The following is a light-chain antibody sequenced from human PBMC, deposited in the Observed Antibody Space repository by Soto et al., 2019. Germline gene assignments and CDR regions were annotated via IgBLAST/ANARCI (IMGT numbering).Light chain of an antibody. CDR2: AAS. CDR3: QQLNNYGLT. CDR1: QGLCPY. Sequence: LNPSSSFLSASVGDKINIPCPGSQGLCPYLSWYQQKPGKAPKPLIYAASNLQSGVPSRFSGSGSGTEFTLTISSLQPEDFATYYCQQLNNYGLTFGGGTKVEIK. J-gene: IGKJ4*01. V-gene: IGKV1-9*01.